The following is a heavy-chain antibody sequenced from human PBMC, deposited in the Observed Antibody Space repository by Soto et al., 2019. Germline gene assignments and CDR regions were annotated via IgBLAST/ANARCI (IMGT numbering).Heavy chain of an antibody. D-gene: IGHD4-4*01. Sequence: QVQLQESGQGLVKPSETLSLTCTVSGGSISSGGYYWSWIRQHPGKGLEWIGDIYDSGSTHYNPSLKSRVAISLDTSKNQFSLRLSSVTAADTAVYYCARGGGLTTVNYWGQGTLVTVSS. J-gene: IGHJ4*02. CDR3: ARGGGLTTVNY. CDR2: IYDSGST. CDR1: GGSISSGGYY. V-gene: IGHV4-31*03.